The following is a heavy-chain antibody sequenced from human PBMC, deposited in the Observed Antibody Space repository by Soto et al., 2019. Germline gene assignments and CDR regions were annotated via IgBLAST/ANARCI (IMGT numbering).Heavy chain of an antibody. V-gene: IGHV1-69*01. J-gene: IGHJ5*02. Sequence: QVQLVQSGAEVKKPGSSVKVSCKASGVTFSSYAISWVRQAPGQGLEWMGGIIPIFGTANYAQKFQGRVTITADESTSTAYMERSSLRSEDTAVYYCARGPRSSGYYVPFDPWGQGTLVTVSS. CDR1: GVTFSSYA. CDR3: ARGPRSSGYYVPFDP. CDR2: IIPIFGTA. D-gene: IGHD3-22*01.